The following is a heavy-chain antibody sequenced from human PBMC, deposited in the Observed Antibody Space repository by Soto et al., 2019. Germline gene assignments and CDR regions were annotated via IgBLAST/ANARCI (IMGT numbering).Heavy chain of an antibody. CDR3: ARLLYDSSGYYYFDC. CDR2: IYNGGTT. V-gene: IGHV4-39*01. CDR1: GRSIISTSYY. J-gene: IGHJ4*02. D-gene: IGHD3-22*01. Sequence: SETLSLTCSLSGRSIISTSYYLSWIRQSPDKGLEWLGHIYNGGTTYSSPSLKSRVTMSVDTSKNQFSLKLSSVTAADTAIYYCARLLYDSSGYYYFDCWGQGTPVTSP.